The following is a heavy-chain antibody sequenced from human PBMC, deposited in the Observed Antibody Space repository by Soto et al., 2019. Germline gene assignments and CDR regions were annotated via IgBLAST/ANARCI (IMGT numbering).Heavy chain of an antibody. Sequence: PGGSLRLSCAASGFTFDDYAMHWVRQAPGKGLEWVSGISWNSGSIGYADSVKGRFTISRDNAKNSLYLQMNSLRAEDTALYYCAKDLDPRAPDYGHGSFDYWGQGTLVTVSS. V-gene: IGHV3-9*01. CDR3: AKDLDPRAPDYGHGSFDY. CDR1: GFTFDDYA. CDR2: ISWNSGSI. J-gene: IGHJ4*02. D-gene: IGHD4-17*01.